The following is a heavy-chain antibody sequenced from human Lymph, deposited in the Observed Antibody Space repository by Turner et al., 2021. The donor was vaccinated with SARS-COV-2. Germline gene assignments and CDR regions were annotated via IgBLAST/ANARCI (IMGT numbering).Heavy chain of an antibody. J-gene: IGHJ6*02. Sequence: QVQLVQSGTEVKKPGSSVKVSCKASGGTFSSHVISWVRQAPGQGLEWMGGISPMFGTANYAQKFQGRVTITADESTSTAYMELSSLRSDDTAVYYCARVGSSVVPYYYYGMDVWGQGTTVTVSS. V-gene: IGHV1-69*01. CDR1: GGTFSSHV. CDR3: ARVGSSVVPYYYYGMDV. CDR2: ISPMFGTA. D-gene: IGHD3-22*01.